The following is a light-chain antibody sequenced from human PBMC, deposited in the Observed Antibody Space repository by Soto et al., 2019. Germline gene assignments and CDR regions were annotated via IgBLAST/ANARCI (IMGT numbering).Light chain of an antibody. J-gene: IGKJ1*01. CDR1: QTIRSNY. V-gene: IGKV3-20*01. CDR2: GAS. Sequence: ETVLTQSPGTLSLSPGERATLSCRASQTIRSNYLAWYRQTPGQAPRLLIYGASNRATAIADRFSGSGSGTDFTLIISRLEPEDFALYYCQQYGSSPWTFGQWTKVEIK. CDR3: QQYGSSPWT.